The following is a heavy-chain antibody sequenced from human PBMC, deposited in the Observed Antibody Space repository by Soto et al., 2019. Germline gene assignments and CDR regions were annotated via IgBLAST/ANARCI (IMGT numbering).Heavy chain of an antibody. CDR1: GFTFNDYY. D-gene: IGHD6-6*01. CDR2: ISSSSTYA. CDR3: ARDSSMAGRQFDY. J-gene: IGHJ4*02. V-gene: IGHV3-11*06. Sequence: GGSLRLSCAASGFTFNDYYMSWVRQAPGKGLEWVSKISSSSTYAIYADSVKGRFTISIDNAKNSVFLQMNSLRAEDTAVYYCARDSSMAGRQFDYWGQGTQVTVSS.